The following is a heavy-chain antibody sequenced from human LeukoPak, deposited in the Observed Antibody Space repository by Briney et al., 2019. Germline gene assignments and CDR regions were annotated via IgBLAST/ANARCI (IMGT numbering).Heavy chain of an antibody. Sequence: GGSLRLSCAASGFTFSTYAMSWVRQAPGRGLEWVSALSASGESTYFADSVKGRFTISRDNSKNTLYLQVSSLRAEDTAVYYCAKGYGAGWSQYFDYWGQGTLVTVSS. CDR3: AKGYGAGWSQYFDY. J-gene: IGHJ4*02. CDR2: LSASGEST. D-gene: IGHD6-19*01. CDR1: GFTFSTYA. V-gene: IGHV3-23*01.